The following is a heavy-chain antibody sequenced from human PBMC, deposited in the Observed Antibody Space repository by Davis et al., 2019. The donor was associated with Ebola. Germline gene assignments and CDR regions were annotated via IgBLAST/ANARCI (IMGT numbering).Heavy chain of an antibody. D-gene: IGHD6-13*01. CDR1: GFTFSDHY. CDR2: TRNKANSYTT. Sequence: SLKISCAASGFTFSDHYMDWVRQAPGKGLEWVGRTRNKANSYTTEYAASVKGRFTISRDDSKNSLYLQMNSLKTEDTAVYYCARVYSSSWSGFDYWGQGTLVTVSS. V-gene: IGHV3-72*01. CDR3: ARVYSSSWSGFDY. J-gene: IGHJ4*02.